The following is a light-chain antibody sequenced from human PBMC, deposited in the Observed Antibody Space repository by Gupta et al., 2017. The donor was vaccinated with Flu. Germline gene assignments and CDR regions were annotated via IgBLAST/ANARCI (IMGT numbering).Light chain of an antibody. Sequence: QSVLTQPPSESGTPGQRVTIPCSGSSSNIGINTVNWYQQRPGAAPKLLIHINNQRPSGVPNRFSGSKSGTSASLAIIGLQSEDEADYYCASWDDSLNGPVFGGGTKLTVL. CDR2: INN. CDR3: ASWDDSLNGPV. V-gene: IGLV1-44*01. CDR1: SSNIGINT. J-gene: IGLJ3*02.